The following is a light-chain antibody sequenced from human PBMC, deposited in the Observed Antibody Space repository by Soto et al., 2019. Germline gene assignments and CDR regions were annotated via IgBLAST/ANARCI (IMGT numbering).Light chain of an antibody. V-gene: IGLV2-14*01. J-gene: IGLJ1*01. Sequence: QSVLAQPASVSASPGQSITISCTGTSSDVGGYNYVSWYQQRPGKAPKLIIYEVSHRPSGVSNRFSGTKSGNTASLTISGLQAEYETDYYCTSYTNSGTHVFGTGTKVTVL. CDR2: EVS. CDR1: SSDVGGYNY. CDR3: TSYTNSGTHV.